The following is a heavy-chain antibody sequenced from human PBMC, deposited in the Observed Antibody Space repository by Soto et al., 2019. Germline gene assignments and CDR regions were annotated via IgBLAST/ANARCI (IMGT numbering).Heavy chain of an antibody. Sequence: GGSLRLSCAASGFTFSAYAMSWVRQAPGKGLEWVSGISNIGGNTYYADSVKGRFTFSRDNSKNTLYLQMNSLRAEDTAIYYCARRYSSSWYRWFDPWGQGTLVTVSS. CDR2: ISNIGGNT. J-gene: IGHJ5*02. V-gene: IGHV3-23*01. D-gene: IGHD6-13*01. CDR3: ARRYSSSWYRWFDP. CDR1: GFTFSAYA.